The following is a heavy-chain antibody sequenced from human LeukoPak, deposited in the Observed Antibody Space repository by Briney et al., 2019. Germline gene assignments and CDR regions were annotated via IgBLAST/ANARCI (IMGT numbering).Heavy chain of an antibody. CDR2: IRYDGSNK. Sequence: GGSLRLSCAASGFTFSSYGMHWVRLAPGKGLEWVAFIRYDGSNKYYADSVKGRFTISRDNSKNTLYLQMNSLRAEDTAVYYCARVQRGIAVALNYWGQGTLATVSS. D-gene: IGHD6-19*01. V-gene: IGHV3-30*02. CDR1: GFTFSSYG. J-gene: IGHJ4*02. CDR3: ARVQRGIAVALNY.